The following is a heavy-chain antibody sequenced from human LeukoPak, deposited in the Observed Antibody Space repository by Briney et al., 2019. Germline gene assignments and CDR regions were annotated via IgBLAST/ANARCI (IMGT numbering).Heavy chain of an antibody. CDR3: ARDWGASTLVEY. CDR1: GYTFNDYY. D-gene: IGHD2/OR15-2a*01. V-gene: IGHV1-2*02. CDR2: INPNTGGT. J-gene: IGHJ4*02. Sequence: ASVKVSCKASGYTFNDYYIHWARQAPGQGLKWMGWINPNTGGTNYGQKFQGRVTMTRDTSISTAYMELSRLRSDDTALYYCARDWGASTLVEYWGQGTLVTVSS.